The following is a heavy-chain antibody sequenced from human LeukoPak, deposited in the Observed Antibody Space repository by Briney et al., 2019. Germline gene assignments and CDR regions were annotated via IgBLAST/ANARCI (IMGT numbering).Heavy chain of an antibody. Sequence: ASVKVSCKASGYTLTSYGISWVRQAPGQGLEWMGWISAYNGNTNYAQKLQGRVTMTTDTSTSTAYMELRSLRSDDTAVYYCARDQYSGYPYYFGYWGQGTLVTVSS. D-gene: IGHD5-12*01. CDR1: GYTLTSYG. J-gene: IGHJ4*02. V-gene: IGHV1-18*01. CDR3: ARDQYSGYPYYFGY. CDR2: ISAYNGNT.